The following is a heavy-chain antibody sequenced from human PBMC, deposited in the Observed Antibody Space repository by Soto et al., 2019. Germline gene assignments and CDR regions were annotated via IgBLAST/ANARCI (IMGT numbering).Heavy chain of an antibody. CDR1: GXTVSSNS. J-gene: IGHJ4*02. CDR2: IYSGGNT. D-gene: IGHD3-22*01. V-gene: IGHV3-66*01. Sequence: GGSLRLSCAASGXTVSSNSMSWVRQAPGKGLEWVSVIYSGGNTYYADSVKGRFTISRDNFKNTVYFQMNSLRAEDTAVYYCGRSRDSNGSWARFWGQGTLVTVSS. CDR3: GRSRDSNGSWARF.